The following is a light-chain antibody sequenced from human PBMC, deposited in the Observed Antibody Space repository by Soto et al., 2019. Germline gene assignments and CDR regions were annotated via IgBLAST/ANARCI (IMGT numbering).Light chain of an antibody. V-gene: IGLV2-23*02. CDR1: SSDVGGYNL. CDR2: EVI. J-gene: IGLJ2*01. Sequence: QSALTQPASVSGSPGQSITISCTGTSSDVGGYNLVSWYQQHPGKAPKLMIYEVIKRPSGVSNRFSGSKSGNTASLTISGLQTEDEADYYCCSYAGGTAVVFGGGTKVTVL. CDR3: CSYAGGTAVV.